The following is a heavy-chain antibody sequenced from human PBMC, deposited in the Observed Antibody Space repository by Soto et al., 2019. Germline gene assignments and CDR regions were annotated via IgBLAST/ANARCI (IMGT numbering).Heavy chain of an antibody. Sequence: GGSLRLSCAASGFTFDDYAMHWVRQAPGKGLEWVSGISWNSDGKTFYADSVKGRFSISRDTSQSTLYLQMNSLRADDTAIYYCARWSYLDYWGQGTRVTVS. CDR3: ARWSYLDY. J-gene: IGHJ4*02. CDR1: GFTFDDYA. CDR2: ISWNSDGKT. D-gene: IGHD3-3*01. V-gene: IGHV3-9*01.